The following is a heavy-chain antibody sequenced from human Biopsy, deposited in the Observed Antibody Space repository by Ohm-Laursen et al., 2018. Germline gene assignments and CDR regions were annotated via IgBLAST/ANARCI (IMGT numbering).Heavy chain of an antibody. CDR2: ISPYNDKT. CDR1: GYTFTSYD. D-gene: IGHD2/OR15-2a*01. V-gene: IGHV1-18*01. Sequence: SVKVSCKASGYTFTSYDISWVRQAPGQGLEWMGWISPYNDKTSYPPKLQGGVTMTADTSTNTAHMELRSLRSDDTAVYYCARVFCTSTTCYGLLDNWGQGTVVTVSS. J-gene: IGHJ4*02. CDR3: ARVFCTSTTCYGLLDN.